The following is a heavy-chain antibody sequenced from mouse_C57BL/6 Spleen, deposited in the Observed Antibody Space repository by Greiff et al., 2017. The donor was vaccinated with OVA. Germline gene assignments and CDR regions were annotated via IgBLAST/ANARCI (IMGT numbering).Heavy chain of an antibody. D-gene: IGHD2-1*01. V-gene: IGHV5-17*01. CDR3: ARVYGNYVGSYFDY. Sequence: EVKVVESGGGLVKPGGSLKLSCAASGFTFSDYGMHWVRQAPEKGLEWVAYISSGSSTIYYADTVKGRFTISRDNAKNTLFLQMTSLRSEDTAMYYCARVYGNYVGSYFDYGGQGTTLTVSS. J-gene: IGHJ2*01. CDR1: GFTFSDYG. CDR2: ISSGSSTI.